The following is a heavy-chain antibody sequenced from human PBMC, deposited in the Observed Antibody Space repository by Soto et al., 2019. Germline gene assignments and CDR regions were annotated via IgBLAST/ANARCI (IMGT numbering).Heavy chain of an antibody. CDR3: VKALRDILLVPGVLYS. CDR1: GFTCSSYS. J-gene: IGHJ1*01. V-gene: IGHV3-48*01. D-gene: IGHD2-8*01. Sequence: GGSLRLSCAASGFTCSSYSRNWVRQAPGKGREWVSYISSSSSTIYYADTVKGRFTISRDNAKTSLYLKMNRLRAEATAVFYCVKALRDILLVPGVLYSWGQGTLVPVSS. CDR2: ISSSSSTI.